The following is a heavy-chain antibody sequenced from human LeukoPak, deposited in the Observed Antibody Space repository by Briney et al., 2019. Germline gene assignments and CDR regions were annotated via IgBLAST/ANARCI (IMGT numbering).Heavy chain of an antibody. D-gene: IGHD5-24*01. CDR3: ARDLRDGYNPGGGIDY. Sequence: GESLKISCKGSGYSFTSYWIGWVRQMPGKGLEWMGIIYPGDSDTRYSPSFQGQVTISADKSISTAYLQWSSLKASDTAMYYCARDLRDGYNPGGGIDYWGQGALVTVSS. CDR2: IYPGDSDT. CDR1: GYSFTSYW. V-gene: IGHV5-51*01. J-gene: IGHJ4*02.